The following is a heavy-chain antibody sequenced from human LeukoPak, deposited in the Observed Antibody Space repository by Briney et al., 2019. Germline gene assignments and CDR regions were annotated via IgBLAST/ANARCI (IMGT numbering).Heavy chain of an antibody. CDR3: ARGNSWSVDP. Sequence: SETLSLTCAVYGGSFSGYYWSWIRQPPGKGLEWIGEINHSGSTNYNPSLKSRVTISVDTSKNQFSLKLSSVTAADTAVYYCARGNSWSVDPWGQGTLVTVSS. V-gene: IGHV4-34*01. CDR2: INHSGST. CDR1: GGSFSGYY. J-gene: IGHJ5*02. D-gene: IGHD2-8*02.